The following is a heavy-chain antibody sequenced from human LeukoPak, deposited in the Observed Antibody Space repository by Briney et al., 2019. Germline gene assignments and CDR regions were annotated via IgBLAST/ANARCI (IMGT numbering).Heavy chain of an antibody. CDR1: GFTFSSYS. J-gene: IGHJ4*02. CDR2: IGATGSST. D-gene: IGHD6-6*01. Sequence: PGGSLRLSCAASGFTFSSYSMNWVRQAPGKGLEWVSSIGATGSSTYYADSVKGRFTVSRDDSKNTLYLQMNSLRAEDTAVYYCANPGIAARSFDYWGQGTLVTVSS. CDR3: ANPGIAARSFDY. V-gene: IGHV3-23*01.